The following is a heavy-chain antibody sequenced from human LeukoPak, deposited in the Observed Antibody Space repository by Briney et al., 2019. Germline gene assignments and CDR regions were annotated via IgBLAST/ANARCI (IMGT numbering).Heavy chain of an antibody. CDR3: AKGGGSGSYFRFDY. J-gene: IGHJ4*02. V-gene: IGHV3-23*01. D-gene: IGHD3-10*01. CDR2: IIGSGGST. Sequence: GSLPLSCAASGFTFSSYAMSWVRPAPGKGLEWVSAIIGSGGSTYYADSVKGRFTISRYNSKNTLYLQMKSLRAEDTAVYYCAKGGGSGSYFRFDYWGQGTLVTVSS. CDR1: GFTFSSYA.